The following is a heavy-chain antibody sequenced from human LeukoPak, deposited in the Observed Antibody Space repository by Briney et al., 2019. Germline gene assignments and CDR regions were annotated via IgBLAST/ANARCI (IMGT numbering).Heavy chain of an antibody. J-gene: IGHJ4*02. CDR2: ISGRDGST. CDR3: AKDSAKQYDDY. V-gene: IGHV3-23*01. Sequence: GGSLRLSCAASGLTFSSYAMSWVRQAPGKGLEWVSGISGRDGSTNYADSVKGRFTISRENSKNTLYLQMNSLRAEDTAVYYCAKDSAKQYDDYWGQGTLVTVSS. D-gene: IGHD1/OR15-1a*01. CDR1: GLTFSSYA.